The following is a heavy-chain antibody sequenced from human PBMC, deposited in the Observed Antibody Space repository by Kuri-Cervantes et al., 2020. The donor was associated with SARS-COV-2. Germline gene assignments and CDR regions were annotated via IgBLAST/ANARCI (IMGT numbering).Heavy chain of an antibody. CDR1: GFIFSDYY. V-gene: IGHV3-11*04. CDR3: ARALYYFDY. J-gene: IGHJ4*02. Sequence: GESLKISCTASGFIFSDYYMTWIRQAPGKGLEWVSNIGPSGTTKYYADSVKGRFTISRDNSKNTLYLQMNSLRAEDTAVYYCARALYYFDYWGQGTLVTVSS. CDR2: IGPSGTTK.